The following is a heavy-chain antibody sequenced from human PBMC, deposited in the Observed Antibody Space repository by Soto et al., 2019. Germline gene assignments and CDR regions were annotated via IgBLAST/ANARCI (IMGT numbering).Heavy chain of an antibody. J-gene: IGHJ3*02. CDR1: GYSFTSYW. CDR2: IYPGDSDT. V-gene: IGHV5-51*01. CDR3: ARRWVGATDAFDI. Sequence: GGSLRLSCKGSGYSFTSYWIGWVRQMPGKGLEWMGIIYPGDSDTRYSPSFQGQVTISADKSISTAYLQWSSLKASDTAMYYCARRWVGATDAFDIWGQGTMVTVSS. D-gene: IGHD1-26*01.